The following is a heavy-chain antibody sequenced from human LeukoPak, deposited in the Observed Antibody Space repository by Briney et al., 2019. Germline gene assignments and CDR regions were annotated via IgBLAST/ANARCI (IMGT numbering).Heavy chain of an antibody. CDR2: IYYSGST. J-gene: IGHJ4*02. V-gene: IGHV4-39*07. Sequence: PSETLSLTCTVSGGSISSSSYYWGWIRQPPGKGLEWIGSIYYSGSTYYNPSLKSRVTISVDTSKNQFSLKLSSVTAADTAVYYCARADYYDSSGYPFPGFNYWGQGTLVTVSS. CDR3: ARADYYDSSGYPFPGFNY. CDR1: GGSISSSSYY. D-gene: IGHD3-22*01.